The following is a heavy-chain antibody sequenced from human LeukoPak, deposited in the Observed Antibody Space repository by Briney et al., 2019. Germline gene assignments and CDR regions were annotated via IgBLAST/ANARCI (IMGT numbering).Heavy chain of an antibody. CDR2: IGTAGEI. V-gene: IGHV3-13*01. CDR1: GFTFRSYD. J-gene: IGHJ2*01. D-gene: IGHD6-13*01. CDR3: ARAAYSSTWYSRYFDL. Sequence: GGSLRLSCAASGFTFRSYDMHWVRQATGKGLEWVSGIGTAGEIYYPGSVKGRFTIPRENAKNSLYLQMNSLRAGDTAVYYCARAAYSSTWYSRYFDLWGRGTLVTVSS.